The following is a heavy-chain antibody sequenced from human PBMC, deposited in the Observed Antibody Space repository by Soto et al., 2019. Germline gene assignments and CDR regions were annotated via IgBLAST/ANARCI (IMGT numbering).Heavy chain of an antibody. CDR2: IRTKPKTYAT. CDR3: TRPGLCNSTSCFRN. J-gene: IGHJ4*02. CDR1: GFTFSGSA. D-gene: IGHD2-2*01. Sequence: GGSLRLSCAASGFTFSGSAMHWVRQASGKGLEWVGRIRTKPKTYATAYAASVKNRFTISRDDSKNTAYLQMNSLKTEDTAVYYCTRPGLCNSTSCFRNWGQGTLVTVSS. V-gene: IGHV3-73*01.